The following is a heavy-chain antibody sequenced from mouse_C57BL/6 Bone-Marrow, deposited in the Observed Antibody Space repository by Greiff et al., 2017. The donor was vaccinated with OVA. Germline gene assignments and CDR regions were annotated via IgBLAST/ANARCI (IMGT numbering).Heavy chain of an antibody. Sequence: QVQLQQPGAELVEPGASVKLSCKASGYTFTSYWMQWVKQRPGQGLEWIGEIDPSDSYTNYNQKFKGKATLTVDTSSSTAYMQLSSQTSEDSAVYYCVTGIYYDYEAWFAYWGQGTLVTVSA. CDR2: IDPSDSYT. J-gene: IGHJ3*01. CDR3: VTGIYYDYEAWFAY. CDR1: GYTFTSYW. V-gene: IGHV1-50*01. D-gene: IGHD2-4*01.